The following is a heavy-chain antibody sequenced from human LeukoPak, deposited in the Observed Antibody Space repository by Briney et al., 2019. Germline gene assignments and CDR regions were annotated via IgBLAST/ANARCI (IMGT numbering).Heavy chain of an antibody. CDR1: GFTFDDYA. J-gene: IGHJ4*02. CDR3: AKDTVTTSEAIDY. Sequence: GRSLRLSCAASGFTFDDYAMHWVRQAPGKGQEWVSGISWNSGSIGYADSVKGRFTISRDNAKNSLYLQMNSLRAEDTALYYCAKDTVTTSEAIDYWGQGTLVTVSS. V-gene: IGHV3-9*01. CDR2: ISWNSGSI. D-gene: IGHD4-17*01.